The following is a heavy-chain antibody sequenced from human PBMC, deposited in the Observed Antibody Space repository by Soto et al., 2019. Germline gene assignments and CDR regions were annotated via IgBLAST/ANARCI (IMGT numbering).Heavy chain of an antibody. V-gene: IGHV3-48*04. CDR1: GFTFSTYS. Sequence: EVQLVESGGGLVQPGGSLRLSCAASGFTFSTYSLTWVRQAPGKGLEWVSYISSLGHTTYYADSVKGRFTISRDNAKNLLFLEMNTLRGEDTAVYYCARDTEGYKGMDVWGQGTTVTVSS. D-gene: IGHD1-1*01. CDR3: ARDTEGYKGMDV. J-gene: IGHJ6*02. CDR2: ISSLGHTT.